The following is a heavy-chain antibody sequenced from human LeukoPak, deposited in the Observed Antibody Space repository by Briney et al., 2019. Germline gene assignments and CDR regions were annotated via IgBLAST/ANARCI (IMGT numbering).Heavy chain of an antibody. D-gene: IGHD1-26*01. J-gene: IGHJ4*02. CDR2: LYYSGST. CDR1: GGSVSSGSYY. Sequence: PSETLSLTCTVSGGSVSSGSYYWSWIRQPPGKGLEWIGYLYYSGSTNYNPSLKSRVTISVDTSKNQFSLKLSSVTAADTAVYYCARSSVGATNFDYWGQGTLVTVSS. CDR3: ARSSVGATNFDY. V-gene: IGHV4-61*01.